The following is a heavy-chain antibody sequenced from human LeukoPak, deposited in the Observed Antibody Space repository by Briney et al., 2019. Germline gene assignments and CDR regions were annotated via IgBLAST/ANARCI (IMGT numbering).Heavy chain of an antibody. CDR1: GYTFTNYY. V-gene: IGHV1-46*01. CDR3: AAWGSSSSPLPGMDV. J-gene: IGHJ6*02. D-gene: IGHD6-13*01. Sequence: GASVKVSCKASGYTFTNYYMHWVRQAPGQGLEWMGVIDPNGGGARYSEKVQGRVTMTRDTSTSTVDMELRSLRSEDTAVYYCAAWGSSSSPLPGMDVWGQGTTVTVSS. CDR2: IDPNGGGA.